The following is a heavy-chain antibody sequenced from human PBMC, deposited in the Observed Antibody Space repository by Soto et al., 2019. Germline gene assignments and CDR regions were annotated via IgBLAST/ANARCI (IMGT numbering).Heavy chain of an antibody. CDR2: IYYSGTT. J-gene: IGHJ5*02. CDR3: ARARDDAGWFDP. V-gene: IGHV4-31*03. CDR1: GGSISNDGSY. Sequence: QVQLQESGPGLVRPSQTLSLTCTVSGGSISNDGSYWSWIRQHPGKGLEWIGSIYYSGTTYYNPSLKSRLTISVDTSRKHFSLKLNSVTAADTAVYYCARARDDAGWFDPWGQGTLVTVSS. D-gene: IGHD1-1*01.